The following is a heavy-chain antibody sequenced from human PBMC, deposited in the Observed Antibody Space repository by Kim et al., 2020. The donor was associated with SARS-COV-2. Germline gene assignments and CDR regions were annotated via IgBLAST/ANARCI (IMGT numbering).Heavy chain of an antibody. CDR2: IYYSGST. Sequence: SETLSLTCTVSGGSISSYYWSWIRQPPGKGLEWIGYIYYSGSTNYNPSLKSRVTISVDTSKNQFSLKLSSVTAAYTAVYYCARNPVGGGSYYPATFDYWGQGTLVTVSS. CDR3: ARNPVGGGSYYPATFDY. J-gene: IGHJ4*02. CDR1: GGSISSYY. D-gene: IGHD1-26*01. V-gene: IGHV4-59*13.